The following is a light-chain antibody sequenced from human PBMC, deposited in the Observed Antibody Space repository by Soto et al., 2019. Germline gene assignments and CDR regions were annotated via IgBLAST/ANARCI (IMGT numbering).Light chain of an antibody. CDR3: QQATT. Sequence: EIVLTQSPATLSLSPGERATLSCRASQSVSSYLAWYQQKPGQAPRLLIYDASNRATGIPARFSGSGSGTDFTLTISSLEPEDSAVYSCQQATTFGQGTKVEIK. CDR1: QSVSSY. CDR2: DAS. V-gene: IGKV3-11*01. J-gene: IGKJ1*01.